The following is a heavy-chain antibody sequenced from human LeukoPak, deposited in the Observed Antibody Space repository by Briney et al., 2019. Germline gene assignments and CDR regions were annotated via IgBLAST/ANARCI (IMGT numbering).Heavy chain of an antibody. V-gene: IGHV4-59*01. CDR1: GGSISSYY. D-gene: IGHD6-13*01. CDR3: AALQGYSSSWYNWFDP. J-gene: IGHJ5*02. Sequence: ETLSLTCTVSGGSISSYYWSWIRQPPGKGLEWIGYIYYSGSTNYNPSLKSRVTISVDTSKNQFSLKLSSVTAADTAVYYCAALQGYSSSWYNWFDPWGQGTLSPSPQ. CDR2: IYYSGST.